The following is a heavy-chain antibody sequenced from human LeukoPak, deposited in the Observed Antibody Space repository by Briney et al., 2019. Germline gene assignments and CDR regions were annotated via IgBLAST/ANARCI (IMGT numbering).Heavy chain of an antibody. J-gene: IGHJ4*02. CDR2: KNLNSDNT. D-gene: IGHD3-22*01. CDR1: GCTFTTDD. V-gene: IGHV1-8*01. CDR3: ATGGHVRVYDSSAYYGHY. Sequence: ASVKVSCKASGCTFTTDDINWVRQATGQGLEWMGWKNLNSDNTGYAQKFQGRVTMARNTSIRTACMELSSLRSEDTAVYYCATGGHVRVYDSSAYYGHYWGQRTLVTVSS.